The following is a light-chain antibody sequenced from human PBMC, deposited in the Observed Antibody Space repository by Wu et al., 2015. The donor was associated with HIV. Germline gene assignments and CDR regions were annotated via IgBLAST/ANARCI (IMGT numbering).Light chain of an antibody. CDR2: GPS. CDR1: QSVNTK. V-gene: IGKV3-15*01. Sequence: VMTQFPATLSLSAGDRATLSCRASQSVNTKVAWYQQKPGQAPRLLVYGPSIRATGVPARFTGSGSGTDFTLTITSLQSEDFAVYFCQQYNYRPSFGGGTKV. CDR3: QQYNYRPS. J-gene: IGKJ4*01.